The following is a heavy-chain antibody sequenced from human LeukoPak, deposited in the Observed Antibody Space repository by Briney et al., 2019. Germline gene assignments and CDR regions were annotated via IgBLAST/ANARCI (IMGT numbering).Heavy chain of an antibody. V-gene: IGHV3-30*03. D-gene: IGHD6-19*01. CDR3: ARDRIAVAGGFDP. J-gene: IGHJ5*02. Sequence: QAGGSLRRSCSASGFTFSSYGMHWVRQAPGKGLEWVAVISYDGSNKYYADSVKGRFTISRDNSKNTLYLQMNSLRAEDTAVYYCARDRIAVAGGFDPWGQGTLVTVSS. CDR2: ISYDGSNK. CDR1: GFTFSSYG.